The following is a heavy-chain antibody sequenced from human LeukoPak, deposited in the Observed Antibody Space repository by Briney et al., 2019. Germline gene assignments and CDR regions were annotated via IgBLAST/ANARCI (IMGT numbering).Heavy chain of an antibody. D-gene: IGHD5-18*01. V-gene: IGHV1-69*04. CDR1: GGTVITYA. Sequence: ASVKVSCKASGGTVITYAISWVRQAPGQGLEWMGRIIPILGITNCAQKFQGRVTITADKSTNTAYMELSNLRSEDTAVYYCARDRALVRELWSASAFDYWGQGTLVTVSS. CDR3: ARDRALVRELWSASAFDY. CDR2: IIPILGIT. J-gene: IGHJ4*02.